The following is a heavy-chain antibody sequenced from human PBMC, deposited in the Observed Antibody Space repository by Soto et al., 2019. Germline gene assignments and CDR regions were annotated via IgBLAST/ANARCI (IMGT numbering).Heavy chain of an antibody. V-gene: IGHV3-30*09. CDR3: ARARLDTPALDY. CDR2: ISYDGNNK. J-gene: IGHJ4*02. CDR1: GFTFSPYA. Sequence: QVQLVESGGGVVQPGRSLRLSCAASGFTFSPYAMHWVPQAPGKGLEWVAVISYDGNNKNYADSVKGRLAISRDNSRNTLYLQMNSLRAEDTAVYYCARARLDTPALDYWGQGTLVTVSS. D-gene: IGHD2-2*01.